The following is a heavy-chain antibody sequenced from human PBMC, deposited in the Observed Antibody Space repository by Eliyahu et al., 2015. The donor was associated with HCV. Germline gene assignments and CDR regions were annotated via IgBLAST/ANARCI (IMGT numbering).Heavy chain of an antibody. J-gene: IGHJ6*02. CDR2: IYYSGST. CDR3: ARRGLGDLLVAARYYGMDV. V-gene: IGHV4-39*01. D-gene: IGHD2-2*01. CDR1: GGSISSSSYY. Sequence: QLQLQESGPGLEVKPSETLSLTCTVSGGSISSSSYYWDWIRQSPGKGLEWIGSIYYSGSTYYNPSLKSRVTISVDTSKNQFSLKLSSVTAADTAVYYCARRGLGDLLVAARYYGMDVWGQGTTVTVS.